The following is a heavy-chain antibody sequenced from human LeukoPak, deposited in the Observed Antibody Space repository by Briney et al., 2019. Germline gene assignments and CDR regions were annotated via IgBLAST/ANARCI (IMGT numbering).Heavy chain of an antibody. CDR3: ARRITMVRGVIPTDY. CDR1: GGSFSGYY. Sequence: SETLSLTCAVYGGSFSGYYWGWIRQPPGKGLEWIGSIYYSGSTYYNPSLKSRVTISVDTSKHQFSLKLSSVTAADTAVYYCARRITMVRGVIPTDYWGQGTLVTVSS. D-gene: IGHD3-10*01. CDR2: IYYSGST. J-gene: IGHJ4*02. V-gene: IGHV4-39*01.